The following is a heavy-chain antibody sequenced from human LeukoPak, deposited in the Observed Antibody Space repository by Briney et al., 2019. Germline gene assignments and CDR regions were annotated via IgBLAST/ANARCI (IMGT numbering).Heavy chain of an antibody. D-gene: IGHD6-13*01. CDR2: IYYSGST. V-gene: IGHV4-59*08. Sequence: PSGTLSLTCTVSGGSISPYYWSWIRQPPGKGPEWVGYIYYSGSTNYNPSLKSRVTISVDTSKNQFSLKLSSVTAADTAVYYCARRSYSSTRPYFDYWGQGTLVTVSS. J-gene: IGHJ4*02. CDR3: ARRSYSSTRPYFDY. CDR1: GGSISPYY.